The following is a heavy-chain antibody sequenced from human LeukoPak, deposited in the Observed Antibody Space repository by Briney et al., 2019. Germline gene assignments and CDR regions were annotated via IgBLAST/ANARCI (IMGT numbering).Heavy chain of an antibody. J-gene: IGHJ4*02. D-gene: IGHD5-24*01. V-gene: IGHV5-51*01. CDR1: GYSFTSYW. Sequence: GESLKISCKGSGYSFTSYWIGWVRQMPGKGLEWMGIIYPGDSDTRYSPSFQGQVTISADKSISTAYLQWSSLKASDTAMYYCARLAPVRWLQFTVFDYWGQGSLVTVSS. CDR2: IYPGDSDT. CDR3: ARLAPVRWLQFTVFDY.